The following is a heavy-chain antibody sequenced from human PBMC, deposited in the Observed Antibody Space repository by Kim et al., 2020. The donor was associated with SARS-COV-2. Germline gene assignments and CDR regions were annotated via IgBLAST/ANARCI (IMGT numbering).Heavy chain of an antibody. J-gene: IGHJ4*02. CDR3: AKDPLAMVRVPNPDGAQAPYFDY. V-gene: IGHV3-23*01. D-gene: IGHD3-10*01. CDR2: ISGSGGST. Sequence: GGSLRLSCAASGFTFSSYAMSWVRQAPGKGLEWVSAISGSGGSTYYADSVKGRFTISRDNSKNTLYLQMNSLRAEDTAVYYCAKDPLAMVRVPNPDGAQAPYFDYWGQGTLVTVSS. CDR1: GFTFSSYA.